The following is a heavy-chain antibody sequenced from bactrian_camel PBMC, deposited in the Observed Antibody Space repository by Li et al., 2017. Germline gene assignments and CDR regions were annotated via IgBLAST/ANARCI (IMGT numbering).Heavy chain of an antibody. J-gene: IGHJ4*01. D-gene: IGHD3*01. Sequence: DVQLVESGGGLVQPGGSLRLSCAASGFTFRNYDMNWVRQAPGKGLERVSSISTGGLNAYYADSVKGRFTISRDNAKNTLYLQMNSLRTEDTAVYYCRTGWDLSASRPNYRGQGTQVTVS. CDR3: RTGWDLSASRPNY. CDR2: ISTGGLNA. V-gene: IGHV3S40*01. CDR1: GFTFRNYD.